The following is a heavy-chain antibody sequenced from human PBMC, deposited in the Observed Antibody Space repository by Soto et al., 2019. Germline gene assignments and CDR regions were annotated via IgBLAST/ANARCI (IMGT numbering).Heavy chain of an antibody. V-gene: IGHV3-21*01. J-gene: IGHJ4*02. D-gene: IGHD6-19*01. CDR3: ARDVNRSGWSSDY. CDR1: GFTFSSYS. CDR2: ISSSSSYI. Sequence: GGSLRLSCAASGFTFSSYSMNWVRQAPGKGLEWVSSISSSSSYIYYADSVKGRFTISRDNAKNSLYLQMNSLRAEDTAVYYCARDVNRSGWSSDYWGQGTLVTVSS.